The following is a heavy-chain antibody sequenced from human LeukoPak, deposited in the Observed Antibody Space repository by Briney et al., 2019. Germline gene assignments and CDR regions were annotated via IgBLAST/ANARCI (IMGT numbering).Heavy chain of an antibody. CDR3: ARIAPRTYCSGGSCHPYYYGMDV. J-gene: IGHJ6*02. CDR2: IYYSEST. CDR1: GGSIGSYY. D-gene: IGHD2-15*01. V-gene: IGHV4-59*01. Sequence: SETLSLTCTVSGGSIGSYYWSCMRQPPRKELEGWGGIYYSESTKYNPSLKSRVTISVATSKNQFSLKLSSVTAADTAVYYCARIAPRTYCSGGSCHPYYYGMDVWGQGTTVTVSS.